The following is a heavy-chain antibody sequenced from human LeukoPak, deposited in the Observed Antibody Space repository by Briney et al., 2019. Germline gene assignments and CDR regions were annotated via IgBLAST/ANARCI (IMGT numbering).Heavy chain of an antibody. Sequence: SETLSLTCAVYGGSFSGYYWSWIRQPPGKGLEWIGEINHSGSTNYNPSLKSRVTISVDTSKNQFSLKLSSVTAADTAVYYCARGNIAAAGTPLYYYYYMDVWGKGTTVTVSS. CDR1: GGSFSGYY. CDR2: INHSGST. CDR3: ARGNIAAAGTPLYYYYYMDV. V-gene: IGHV4-34*01. J-gene: IGHJ6*03. D-gene: IGHD6-13*01.